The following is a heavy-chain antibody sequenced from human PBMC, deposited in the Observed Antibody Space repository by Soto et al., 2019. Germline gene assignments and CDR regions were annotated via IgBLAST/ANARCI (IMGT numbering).Heavy chain of an antibody. CDR1: GFTFTSYA. D-gene: IGHD2-15*01. Sequence: SLRLSCAASGFTFTSYAMTWVRQAPGKGLEWVSTISAGGISTYYADSVMGRFTISRDNSKNTLYLQMNSLRAEDTAVYYCAKRRAAATAYYFDYWGQGTLVTVSS. CDR3: AKRRAAATAYYFDY. J-gene: IGHJ4*02. V-gene: IGHV3-23*01. CDR2: ISAGGIST.